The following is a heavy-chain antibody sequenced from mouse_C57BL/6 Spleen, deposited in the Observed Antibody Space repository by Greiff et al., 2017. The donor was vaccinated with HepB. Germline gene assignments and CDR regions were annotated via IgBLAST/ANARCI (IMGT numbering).Heavy chain of an antibody. CDR3: ASGLGEGYDVVDY. V-gene: IGHV1-19*01. D-gene: IGHD2-2*01. J-gene: IGHJ2*01. Sequence: EVQLQQSGPVLVKPGASVKMSCKASGYTFTDYYMNWVKQSHGKSLEWIGVINPYNGGTSYNQKFKGKATLTVDKSSSTAYMELNSLPSEDSAVYYCASGLGEGYDVVDYWGQGTTLTVSS. CDR2: INPYNGGT. CDR1: GYTFTDYY.